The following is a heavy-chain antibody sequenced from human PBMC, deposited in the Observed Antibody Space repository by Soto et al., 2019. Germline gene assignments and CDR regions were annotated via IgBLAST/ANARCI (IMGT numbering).Heavy chain of an antibody. CDR2: ILYDGSRT. V-gene: IGHV3-30-3*01. Sequence: QAQLVESGGGVDQPGRSLRLSCAASGFTFSTYAMHWVRQAPGKGLEWVAVILYDGSRTYYADSVKGRFTISRDNSKNTLYLEMNSLRDEDTAVYFCARDRGDDYYRRYFASWGQGTLVTVSS. J-gene: IGHJ5*01. CDR1: GFTFSTYA. D-gene: IGHD1-26*01. CDR3: ARDRGDDYYRRYFAS.